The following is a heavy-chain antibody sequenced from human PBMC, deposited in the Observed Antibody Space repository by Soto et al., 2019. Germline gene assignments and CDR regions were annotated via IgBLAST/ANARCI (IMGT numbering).Heavy chain of an antibody. J-gene: IGHJ4*02. Sequence: EVQLVESGGGLVKPGGSLRLSCAASGFPFSTYTMIWVRQAPGKRLEWVSSIDSRSSSDYIYYADSVKGRFTISRDNARNSLYLEVTGLYDGDTAIYYCAKGGGWGFLDYWGRGTLVTVSS. CDR1: GFPFSTYT. CDR3: AKGGGWGFLDY. D-gene: IGHD7-27*01. CDR2: IDSRSSSDYI. V-gene: IGHV3-21*03.